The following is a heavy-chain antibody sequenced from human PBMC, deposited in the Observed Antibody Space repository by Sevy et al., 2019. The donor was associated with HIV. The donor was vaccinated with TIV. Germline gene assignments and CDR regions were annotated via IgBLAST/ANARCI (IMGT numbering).Heavy chain of an antibody. CDR1: EFTFSSYG. D-gene: IGHD3-22*01. CDR3: ANRYYDSSGYYYVDDY. CDR2: ISYDGSNK. V-gene: IGHV3-30*18. Sequence: GGSLRLSCAASEFTFSSYGMHWVRQAPGKGLEWVAVISYDGSNKYYADSVKGRFTISRDNSKNTLYLQMNSLRAEDTAVYYCANRYYDSSGYYYVDDYWGQGTLVTVSS. J-gene: IGHJ4*02.